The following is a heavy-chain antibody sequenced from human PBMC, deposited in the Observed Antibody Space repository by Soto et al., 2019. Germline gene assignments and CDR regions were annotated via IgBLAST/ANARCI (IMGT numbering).Heavy chain of an antibody. V-gene: IGHV3-48*03. CDR2: ISSGGSSI. CDR1: GFTFSSFE. J-gene: IGHJ3*02. Sequence: GGSLRLSCAASGFTFSSFEMNWVRQAPGEGLEWVSYISSGGSSIYYADSVRGRFTISRDNAKNSLYLQMNSLRAEDTAVYYCARESEEDAFDIWGQGTMVTVS. CDR3: ARESEEDAFDI.